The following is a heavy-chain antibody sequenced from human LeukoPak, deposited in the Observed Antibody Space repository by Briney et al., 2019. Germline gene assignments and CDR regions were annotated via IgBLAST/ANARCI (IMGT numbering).Heavy chain of an antibody. Sequence: GGSLRLSCAASGFTFSSYAMSWVRQASGKGPEWVSTISAAGGSIWYADSVKGRFTISRDNPKNTLYLQMNSLGAEDTAVYFCAKRGVVIRVILVGFHKEAYYFDSWGQGALVTVSS. V-gene: IGHV3-23*01. CDR1: GFTFSSYA. D-gene: IGHD3-22*01. CDR2: ISAAGGSI. J-gene: IGHJ4*02. CDR3: AKRGVVIRVILVGFHKEAYYFDS.